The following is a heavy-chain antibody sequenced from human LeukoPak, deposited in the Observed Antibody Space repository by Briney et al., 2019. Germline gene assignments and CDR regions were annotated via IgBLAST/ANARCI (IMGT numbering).Heavy chain of an antibody. CDR2: ISAYNGNT. D-gene: IGHD3-16*02. V-gene: IGHV1-18*01. CDR1: GYTFTSYG. Sequence: ASVKVSCKASGYTFTSYGISWVRQAPGQGLEWMGWISAYNGNTNYAQKLQGRVTMTTDTSTSTAYMELRSLRSDDTAVYYCARVTWAGGMTTFGGVILYDYWGQGTLVTVSS. J-gene: IGHJ4*02. CDR3: ARVTWAGGMTTFGGVILYDY.